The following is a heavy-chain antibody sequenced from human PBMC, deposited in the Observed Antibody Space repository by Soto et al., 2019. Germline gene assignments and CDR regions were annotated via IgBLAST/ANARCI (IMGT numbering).Heavy chain of an antibody. CDR1: GYTFTSYA. J-gene: IGHJ5*02. D-gene: IGHD2-2*01. Sequence: ASVKVSCKASGYTFTSYAMHWVRQAPGQRLEWMGWINAGNGNTKYSQKFQGRVTITRDTSASTAYMELSSLRSEDTAVYYCARVLPHCSSTSCPPGPWFDPWGQGXLVTVYS. CDR3: ARVLPHCSSTSCPPGPWFDP. V-gene: IGHV1-3*01. CDR2: INAGNGNT.